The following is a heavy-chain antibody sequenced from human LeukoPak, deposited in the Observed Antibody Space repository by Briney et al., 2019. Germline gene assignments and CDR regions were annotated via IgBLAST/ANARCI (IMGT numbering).Heavy chain of an antibody. Sequence: GGSLRLSCAASRFTFSDYWMHWVRQAPRKGLVWVSRINADGSSTNYADSVKGRFTISRDNAKNTLYLQMNSLRAEDTAVYYCTRGRYYFDYWGQGTLVTVSS. CDR3: TRGRYYFDY. J-gene: IGHJ4*02. CDR2: INADGSST. CDR1: RFTFSDYW. D-gene: IGHD1-14*01. V-gene: IGHV3-74*01.